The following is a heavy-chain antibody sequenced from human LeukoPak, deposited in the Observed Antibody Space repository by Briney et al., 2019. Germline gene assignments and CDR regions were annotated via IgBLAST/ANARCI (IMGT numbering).Heavy chain of an antibody. D-gene: IGHD3-3*01. J-gene: IGHJ4*02. Sequence: GGSLRLPCAASGFTFSRNAMTWVRQAPGKGLEWVSNVNDSGGNTFYADSVTGRFTISRDNSKNSLFLQMNSLRAEDTAVYYCARDGVVTPFFYFDYWGQGTLVTVSP. CDR2: VNDSGGNT. V-gene: IGHV3-23*01. CDR3: ARDGVVTPFFYFDY. CDR1: GFTFSRNA.